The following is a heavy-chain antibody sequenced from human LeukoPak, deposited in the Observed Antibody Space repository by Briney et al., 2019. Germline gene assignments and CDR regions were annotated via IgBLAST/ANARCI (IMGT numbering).Heavy chain of an antibody. Sequence: ASVNVSCKASGYTFTSHYMHWVRHAPGQGLEWMGLINTSGGSTSYAQKSQGRVTMTRDTSTSTVYMELSSVRSEDTAVYYCAREVAAAGLFDYRGQGTLVTVSS. J-gene: IGHJ4*02. D-gene: IGHD6-13*01. CDR2: INTSGGST. CDR3: AREVAAAGLFDY. V-gene: IGHV1-46*01. CDR1: GYTFTSHY.